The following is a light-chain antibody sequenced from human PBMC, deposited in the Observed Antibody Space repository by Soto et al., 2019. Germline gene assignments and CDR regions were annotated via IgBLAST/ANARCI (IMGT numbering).Light chain of an antibody. Sequence: DIQLTQSPSFLSASVGDRVTITCRASQGVGNYLAWYQQRPGKAPNLLIYDASTLHSGVPSRFSGSGSGTDFTLTISSLQPEDSAVYYCQQRVTWPWTFGRGTKLAIK. CDR3: QQRVTWPWT. J-gene: IGKJ1*01. CDR2: DAS. V-gene: IGKV1-9*01. CDR1: QGVGNY.